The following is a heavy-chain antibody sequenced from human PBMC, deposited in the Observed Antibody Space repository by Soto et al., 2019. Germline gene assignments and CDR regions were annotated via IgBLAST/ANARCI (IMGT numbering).Heavy chain of an antibody. CDR1: GFTFSSYE. J-gene: IGHJ4*02. CDR3: ARALGGSCPY. Sequence: GGSRRLSCAASGFTFSSYEMNWVRQAPGKGLEXVSXISXXXXXIXXADSVKGRFTISRDNAKNSLSLQMNSLRAEDTAVYYCARALGGSCPYWGQGTLVTASS. CDR2: ISXXXXXI. D-gene: IGHD2-15*01. V-gene: IGHV3-48*03.